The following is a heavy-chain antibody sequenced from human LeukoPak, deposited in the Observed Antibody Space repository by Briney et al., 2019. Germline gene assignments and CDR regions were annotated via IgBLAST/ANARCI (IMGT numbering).Heavy chain of an antibody. D-gene: IGHD3-9*01. J-gene: IGHJ4*02. Sequence: GGSLRLSCAASGFTFSSYSMNWVRQAPGKGLEWVSSISSSSSYIYYADSVKGRFTISRDNAKNSLYLQMNSLRAEDTAVYYCARTLRYFDKSFDCWGQGTLVTVSS. CDR3: ARTLRYFDKSFDC. CDR2: ISSSSSYI. V-gene: IGHV3-21*01. CDR1: GFTFSSYS.